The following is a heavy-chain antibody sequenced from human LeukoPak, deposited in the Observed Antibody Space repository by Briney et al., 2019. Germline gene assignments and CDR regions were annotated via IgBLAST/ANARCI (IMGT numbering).Heavy chain of an antibody. V-gene: IGHV3-23*01. CDR3: ARGGRYCTTTNRYIGK. CDR1: GFIFSNYA. Sequence: GGSLRLSCAASGFIFSNYAMNWVRQAPGKGLEWVSGISGGGGSTYYADSVKGRFTISRDNSENTLYLQMNSLRAEDTAIYHCARGGRYCTTTNRYIGKWGQGTLVTVSS. J-gene: IGHJ4*02. D-gene: IGHD2-2*02. CDR2: ISGGGGST.